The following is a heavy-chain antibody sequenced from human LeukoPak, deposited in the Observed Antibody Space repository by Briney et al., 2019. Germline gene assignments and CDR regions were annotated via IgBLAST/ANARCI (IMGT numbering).Heavy chain of an antibody. CDR3: TRDQGQNYIAY. Sequence: GASVKVSRKTSGYTFTVYAIHWVRQAPGQRLEWMGWISCGDGKTQYSQKFQGRVTFTRDTSASTAYMELSSLTSEDTAVYYCTRDQGQNYIAYWGQGTLVTVSS. CDR1: GYTFTVYA. CDR2: ISCGDGKT. V-gene: IGHV1-3*01. J-gene: IGHJ4*02.